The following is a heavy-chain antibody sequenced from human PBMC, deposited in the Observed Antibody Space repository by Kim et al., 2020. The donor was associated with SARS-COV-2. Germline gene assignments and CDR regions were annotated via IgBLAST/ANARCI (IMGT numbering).Heavy chain of an antibody. CDR2: INSDGRIT. CDR1: GFRFSDYW. Sequence: GGSLRLSCVASGFRFSDYWMHWVRQAPGKGLVWLSRINSDGRITDYADFVKGRFIISRDNAKNTLYLQMNRLSAEDTAIYYCVPYYFHSGGYDWGQGTLVNVSS. V-gene: IGHV3-74*01. CDR3: VPYYFHSGGYD. J-gene: IGHJ4*02. D-gene: IGHD3-22*01.